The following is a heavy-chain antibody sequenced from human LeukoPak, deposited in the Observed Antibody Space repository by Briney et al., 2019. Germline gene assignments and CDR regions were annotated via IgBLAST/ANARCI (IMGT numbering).Heavy chain of an antibody. CDR3: ARQDYGDYARYYYYGMDV. Sequence: SETLSLTCTVSGGSISSSSYYWGWIRQPPGKGLEWIGSIYYSGRNYYNPSLKSRVTISVDTSKNQFSLKLSSVTAADTAVYYCARQDYGDYARYYYYGMDVWGQGTTVIVSS. D-gene: IGHD4-17*01. CDR1: GGSISSSSYY. J-gene: IGHJ6*02. V-gene: IGHV4-39*01. CDR2: IYYSGRN.